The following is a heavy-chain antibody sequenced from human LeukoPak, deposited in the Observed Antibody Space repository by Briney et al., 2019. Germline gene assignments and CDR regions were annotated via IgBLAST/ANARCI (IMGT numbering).Heavy chain of an antibody. V-gene: IGHV1-18*01. CDR3: ARVDSLWFGELLNDY. Sequence: ASVKVSCKASGYTFTSYGISWVRQAPGQGLEWMGWISAYNGNTNYAQQFQGRVTITADQSTSKAYMELSSLRSEDTAVYSCARVDSLWFGELLNDYWGQGTLVTVSS. D-gene: IGHD3-10*01. CDR2: ISAYNGNT. CDR1: GYTFTSYG. J-gene: IGHJ4*02.